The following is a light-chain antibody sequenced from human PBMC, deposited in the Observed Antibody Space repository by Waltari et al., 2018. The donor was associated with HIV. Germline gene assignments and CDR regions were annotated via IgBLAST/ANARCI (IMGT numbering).Light chain of an antibody. Sequence: QSALTQPASVSGSPGQSITISCTGTKNDIRNYILVSWYQQHPGKPPRLIIYEVPKRPAGISTLFSASKSGDTASLTISGLQPEDEADYYCCSYAMSSAFWVFGGGTKLTVL. CDR1: KNDIRNYIL. J-gene: IGLJ3*02. V-gene: IGLV2-23*02. CDR2: EVP. CDR3: CSYAMSSAFWV.